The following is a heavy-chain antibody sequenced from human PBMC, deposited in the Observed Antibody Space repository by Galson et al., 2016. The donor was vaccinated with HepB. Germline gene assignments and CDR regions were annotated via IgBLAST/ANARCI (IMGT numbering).Heavy chain of an antibody. CDR1: EFTFSSYS. Sequence: SLRLSCAASEFTFSSYSMNWVRQAPGKGLEWVSSISSNSNYIYYADSVKGRFTISRANAKNSLYLQMNSLRVEDTAVYYCARDPYSMRVDVNDAFDIWGQGTTVTVSS. CDR3: ARDPYSMRVDVNDAFDI. CDR2: ISSNSNYI. J-gene: IGHJ3*02. D-gene: IGHD2/OR15-2a*01. V-gene: IGHV3-21*06.